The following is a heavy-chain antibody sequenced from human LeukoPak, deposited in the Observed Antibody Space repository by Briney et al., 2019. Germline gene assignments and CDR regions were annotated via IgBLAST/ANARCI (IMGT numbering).Heavy chain of an antibody. CDR3: ARRRGSTSYWFDP. CDR1: GGSFSGYY. J-gene: IGHJ5*02. Sequence: SETLSLTCAVYGGSFSGYYWSWIRQPPGKGLEWIGEINHSGSTNYNPSLKSRVTISVDTSKNQFSLKLSSVTAAGTAVYYCARRRGSTSYWFDPWGQGTLVTVSS. V-gene: IGHV4-34*01. D-gene: IGHD2-2*01. CDR2: INHSGST.